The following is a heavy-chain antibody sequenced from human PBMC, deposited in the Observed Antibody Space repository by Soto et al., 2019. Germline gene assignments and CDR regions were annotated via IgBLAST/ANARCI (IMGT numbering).Heavy chain of an antibody. V-gene: IGHV4-59*08. D-gene: IGHD2-2*01. CDR1: GDSISSYY. Sequence: PSETLSLTCTVSGDSISSYYWSWIRQPPGKGLEWIGYIYYSGSTNYNPSLKSRVTISVDTSKNQFSLKLSSVTAADTAVYYCARHEHLGYCSSTSCYEVDWFDPWGQGTLVTVSS. J-gene: IGHJ5*02. CDR2: IYYSGST. CDR3: ARHEHLGYCSSTSCYEVDWFDP.